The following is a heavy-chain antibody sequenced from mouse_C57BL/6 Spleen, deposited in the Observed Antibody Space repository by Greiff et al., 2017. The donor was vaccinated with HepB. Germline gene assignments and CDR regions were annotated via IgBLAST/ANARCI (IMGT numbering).Heavy chain of an antibody. D-gene: IGHD2-3*01. CDR3: ARQWLLPYDY. Sequence: EVKLMESGGGLVKPGGSLKLSCAASGFTFSDYGMHWVRQAPEKGLEWVAYISSGSSTIYYADTVKGRFTISRDNAKNTLFLQMNSLRSEDTAIYYCARQWLLPYDYWGQGTTLTVSS. V-gene: IGHV5-17*01. J-gene: IGHJ2*01. CDR1: GFTFSDYG. CDR2: ISSGSSTI.